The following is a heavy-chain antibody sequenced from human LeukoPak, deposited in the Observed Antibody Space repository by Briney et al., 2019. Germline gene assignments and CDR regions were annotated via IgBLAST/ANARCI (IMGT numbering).Heavy chain of an antibody. CDR3: ARTYCRGGSCHFDY. CDR2: IYYSGST. D-gene: IGHD2-15*01. J-gene: IGHJ4*02. Sequence: SETLSLTCTVSGGSISNYYWSWIRQPPGKGLEWIGYIYYSGSTDSNPSLKSRVTISVDPSKNQISLKLSSVTAADTAVYYCARTYCRGGSCHFDYWGQGTLVTVSS. V-gene: IGHV4-59*08. CDR1: GGSISNYY.